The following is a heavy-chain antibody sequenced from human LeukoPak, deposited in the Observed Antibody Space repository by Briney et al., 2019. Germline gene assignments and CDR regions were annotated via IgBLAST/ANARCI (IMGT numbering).Heavy chain of an antibody. CDR1: GGTFSSYA. J-gene: IGHJ6*02. CDR3: ARDTRDRTNYYYGMDV. D-gene: IGHD2-2*01. Sequence: ASVKVSCKASGGTFSSYAISWVRQAPGQGLEWMGGIIPIFGTANYAQKFQGRVTITADESTSTAYMELSSLRSEDMAVYYCARDTRDRTNYYYGMDVWGQGTTVTVSS. V-gene: IGHV1-69*13. CDR2: IIPIFGTA.